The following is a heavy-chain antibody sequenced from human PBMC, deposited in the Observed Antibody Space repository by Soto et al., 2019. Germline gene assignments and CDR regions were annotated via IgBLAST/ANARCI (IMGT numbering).Heavy chain of an antibody. J-gene: IGHJ4*02. V-gene: IGHV3-21*02. CDR3: ARARVYATGPLDF. CDR2: ISSSSDYI. CDR1: GFTFTSYT. Sequence: EVQLVESVGGLVKPGGPLRLSCAASGFTFTSYTMNWVRQAPGKGLEWVSSISSSSDYIYYADSMKGRVTISRDNAKNSLFLDINSLTGEDTAVYYCARARVYATGPLDFWGQGTLVTVSS. D-gene: IGHD6-13*01.